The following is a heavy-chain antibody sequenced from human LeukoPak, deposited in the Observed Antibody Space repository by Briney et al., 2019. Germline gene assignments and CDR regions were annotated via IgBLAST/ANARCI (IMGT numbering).Heavy chain of an antibody. J-gene: IGHJ4*02. Sequence: ASVKVSCKASGGTFSSYAISWVRQTPGQGLEWMGWISAYNGNTNYAQKLQGRVTMTTDTSTSTAYMELRSLRSDDTAVYYCARDQGIAAAVDYWGQGTLVTVSS. CDR2: ISAYNGNT. CDR3: ARDQGIAAAVDY. D-gene: IGHD6-13*01. V-gene: IGHV1-18*01. CDR1: GGTFSSYA.